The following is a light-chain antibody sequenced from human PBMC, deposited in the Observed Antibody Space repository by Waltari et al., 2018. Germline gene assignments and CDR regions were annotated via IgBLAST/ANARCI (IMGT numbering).Light chain of an antibody. CDR3: QAWDSSTEV. CDR2: QDT. J-gene: IGLJ2*01. Sequence: SYEVTQPPSVSVSPGQTATITCSGERLEDKYTSWYQQKPGQSPVLVIYQDTKRPSGIPKRFSGSNSGNSATLTISGTQAMDEADYYCQAWDSSTEVFGGGTRLTVL. V-gene: IGLV3-1*01. CDR1: RLEDKY.